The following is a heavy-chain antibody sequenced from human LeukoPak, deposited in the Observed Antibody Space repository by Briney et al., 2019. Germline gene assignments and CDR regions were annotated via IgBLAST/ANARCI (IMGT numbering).Heavy chain of an antibody. J-gene: IGHJ4*02. Sequence: ASVKVSCKASGYTFTDYYLHWVRQAPGEGLEWMGRIKPDNGDTKYAQKFQGRVAMTRDTSMSTAYMELSRLRYDETAVYYCARAGSIVATSFPHDYWGQGTLVTVSS. D-gene: IGHD5-12*01. CDR1: GYTFTDYY. CDR2: IKPDNGDT. V-gene: IGHV1-2*06. CDR3: ARAGSIVATSFPHDY.